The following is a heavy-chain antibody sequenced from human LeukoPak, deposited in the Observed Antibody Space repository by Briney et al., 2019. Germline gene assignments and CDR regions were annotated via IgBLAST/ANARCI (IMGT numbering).Heavy chain of an antibody. D-gene: IGHD6-19*01. Sequence: GGSLRLSCAPSGFTFSTYGMHWVRQAPGKGLEWVAVISYDGSNKYYADSVKGRFTISRDNSKNTLYLQMNGLRAEDTAVYYCARESSGGWKEYWGQGTLVTVSS. CDR3: ARESSGGWKEY. CDR2: ISYDGSNK. CDR1: GFTFSTYG. J-gene: IGHJ4*02. V-gene: IGHV3-30*03.